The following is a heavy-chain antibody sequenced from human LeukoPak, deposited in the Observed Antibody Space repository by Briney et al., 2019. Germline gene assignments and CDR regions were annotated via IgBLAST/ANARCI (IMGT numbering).Heavy chain of an antibody. Sequence: GGSLRLSCAASGFTFSSYEMNWVRQAPGEGLEWISCISSSGRPIYYADSVKGPFTISRDNAKNSLYLKMNSLRDEDTAVYYCARGYRHRAMFLDYWGQGTLVTVSS. CDR2: ISSSGRPI. D-gene: IGHD5-18*01. CDR1: GFTFSSYE. J-gene: IGHJ4*02. CDR3: ARGYRHRAMFLDY. V-gene: IGHV3-48*03.